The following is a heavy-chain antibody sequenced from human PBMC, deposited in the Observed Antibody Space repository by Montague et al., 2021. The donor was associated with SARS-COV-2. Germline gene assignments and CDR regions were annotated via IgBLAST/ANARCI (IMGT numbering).Heavy chain of an antibody. J-gene: IGHJ4*02. CDR1: GVSVTVYY. CDR2: VLYNKGT. Sequence: SETLSLTCTVSGVSVTVYYWSWIRQPPGKGLEWVGDVLYNKGTNFNPSLKSRVAISVDTSKNQFSLRLTSVTAADTAFYYCVRHTHYDGLNGPPDFWDQGTLVTVSS. V-gene: IGHV4-59*08. D-gene: IGHD3-9*01. CDR3: VRHTHYDGLNGPPDF.